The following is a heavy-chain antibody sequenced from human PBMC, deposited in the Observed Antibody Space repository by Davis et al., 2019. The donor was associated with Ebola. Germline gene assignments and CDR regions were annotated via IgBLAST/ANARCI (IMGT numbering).Heavy chain of an antibody. CDR1: GFTFSSYA. Sequence: GESLKISCAASGFTFSSYAMHWVRQAPGKGLEWVAVISYDGSNKYYADSVKGRFTISRDNSKNTLYLQMNSLRAEDTAVYYCARPRTRAFDIWGQGTMVTVSS. J-gene: IGHJ3*02. CDR2: ISYDGSNK. D-gene: IGHD1-7*01. CDR3: ARPRTRAFDI. V-gene: IGHV3-30-3*01.